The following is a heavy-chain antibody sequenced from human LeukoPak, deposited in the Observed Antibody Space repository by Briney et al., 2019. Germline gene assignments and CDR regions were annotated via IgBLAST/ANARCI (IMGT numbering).Heavy chain of an antibody. CDR1: GLTFSSHW. CDR3: ARSTTGRFQH. J-gene: IGHJ1*01. V-gene: IGHV3-74*01. CDR2: ITNDGSST. D-gene: IGHD4-17*01. Sequence: GGSLRLSCAASGLTFSSHWMHWVRQAPGKGLVWVSRITNDGSSTTYADSVKGRFTISRDNAKNMLYLQVNSLRAEDTAVYYCARSTTGRFQHWGQGTLVTVSS.